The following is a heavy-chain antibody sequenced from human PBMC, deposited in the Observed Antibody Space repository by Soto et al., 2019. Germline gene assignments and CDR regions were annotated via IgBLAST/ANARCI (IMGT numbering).Heavy chain of an antibody. D-gene: IGHD2-15*01. CDR1: GFTVSSSD. J-gene: IGHJ4*02. CDR2: IYSGGGT. CDR3: VRSFFCSGGSCYSISSH. V-gene: IGHV3-66*01. Sequence: EVQLVESGGGLVPPGGSLRLSCAASGFTVSSSDMSWVGQAPGKGLEWVSVIYSGGGTYYADSVKGRFTISRDNSKNTLYLQMNSLRDEDTAVYYCVRSFFCSGGSCYSISSHWGQGTLVTVSS.